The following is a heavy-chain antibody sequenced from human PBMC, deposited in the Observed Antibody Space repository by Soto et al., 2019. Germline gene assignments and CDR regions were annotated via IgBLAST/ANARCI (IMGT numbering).Heavy chain of an antibody. CDR3: ARVGRSIAADRPDYYYYMDV. CDR2: IYYSGST. V-gene: IGHV4-59*01. D-gene: IGHD6-13*01. Sequence: SETLSLTCTVSGGSISSYYWSWIRQPPGKGLEWIGYIYYSGSTNYNPSLKSRVTISVDTSKNQFSLKLSSVTAADTAVYYCARVGRSIAADRPDYYYYMDVWGKGTTVTVSS. J-gene: IGHJ6*03. CDR1: GGSISSYY.